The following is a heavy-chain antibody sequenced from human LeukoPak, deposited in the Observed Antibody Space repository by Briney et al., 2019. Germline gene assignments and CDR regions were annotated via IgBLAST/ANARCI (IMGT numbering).Heavy chain of an antibody. D-gene: IGHD3-10*01. Sequence: PGGSLRLSCAASGFTFSSYWMHWVRQAPGKGLVLVSRINSDGSSTSYADSVKGRFTISRDNAKNTLYLQMNSLRAEDTAVYYCARELWFGELLALDYWGQGTLATVSS. CDR2: INSDGSST. J-gene: IGHJ4*02. CDR1: GFTFSSYW. V-gene: IGHV3-74*01. CDR3: ARELWFGELLALDY.